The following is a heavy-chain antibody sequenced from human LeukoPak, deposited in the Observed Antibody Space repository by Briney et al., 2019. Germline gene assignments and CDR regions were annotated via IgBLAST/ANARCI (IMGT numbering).Heavy chain of an antibody. CDR2: ISASGDST. D-gene: IGHD2-15*01. Sequence: PGGSLRLSFSASGFTFSSYAMSWVRQAPGKGLEWVSAISASGDSTYYAHSVKGRFTISRDNSKNTMYLHMNSLRAEDTAVYYCAKTRGYCSGGRCYQDYWGQGTLVTVSS. V-gene: IGHV3-23*01. J-gene: IGHJ4*02. CDR3: AKTRGYCSGGRCYQDY. CDR1: GFTFSSYA.